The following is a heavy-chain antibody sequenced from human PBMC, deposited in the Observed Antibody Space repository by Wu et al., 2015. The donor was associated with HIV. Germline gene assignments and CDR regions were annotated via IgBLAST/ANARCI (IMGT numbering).Heavy chain of an antibody. CDR1: GYTFNRYG. Sequence: QVQLVQSGAEVKKPGASVKVSCKASGYTFNRYGISWVRQAPGQGLEWMGWISGYNDNRNYAQKFQGRVTMTTDTSTSTAYMELRSLRFDDTAVYYCARDDYYDGSGLGLLWYFDLWGRGTLVTVSS. D-gene: IGHD3-22*01. V-gene: IGHV1-18*01. J-gene: IGHJ2*01. CDR3: ARDDYYDGSGLGLLWYFDL. CDR2: ISGYNDNR.